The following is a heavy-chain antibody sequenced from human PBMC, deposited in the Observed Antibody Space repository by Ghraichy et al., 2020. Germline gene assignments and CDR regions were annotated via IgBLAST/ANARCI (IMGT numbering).Heavy chain of an antibody. V-gene: IGHV4-59*01. D-gene: IGHD3-10*01. CDR1: GGSISSYY. CDR3: ARALPYYYGSGSYYTSIDY. Sequence: ESLNISCTVSGGSISSYYWSWIRQPPGKGLEWIGYIYYSGSTNYNPSLKSRVTISVDTSKNQFSLKLSSVTAADTAVYYCARALPYYYGSGSYYTSIDYWGQGTLVTVSS. CDR2: IYYSGST. J-gene: IGHJ4*02.